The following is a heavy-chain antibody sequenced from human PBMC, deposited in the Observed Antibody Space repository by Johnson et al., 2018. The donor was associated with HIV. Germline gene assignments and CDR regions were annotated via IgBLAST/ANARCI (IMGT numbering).Heavy chain of an antibody. D-gene: IGHD3-22*01. CDR2: ISNTGDSP. CDR3: ARGLPYYYDSSSYFVRVVAGAFDI. Sequence: VQLVESGGGLVQPGGSLRLSCAASGFTFSNFPMHWVRQAPGKGLEYVSSISNTGDSPYYANSVKGRFTISRDNSKNTLYLQMNSLRAEDTAVYNCARGLPYYYDSSSYFVRVVAGAFDIWGQGTLVTVSS. V-gene: IGHV3-64*01. CDR1: GFTFSNFP. J-gene: IGHJ3*02.